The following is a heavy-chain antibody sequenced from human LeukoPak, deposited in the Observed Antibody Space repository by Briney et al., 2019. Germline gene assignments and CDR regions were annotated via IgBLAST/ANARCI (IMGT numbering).Heavy chain of an antibody. CDR2: ISAYNGNT. Sequence: ASVKVSCKASGYTFTSYGITWVRQAPGQGLEWMGWISAYNGNTNYAQNLQGRVTMTTDTSTTTAYLELRSLRSDDTAVYYCAGSLGYCTSNSCYLKYWGQGTLVTVSS. CDR3: AGSLGYCTSNSCYLKY. CDR1: GYTFTSYG. J-gene: IGHJ4*02. V-gene: IGHV1-18*01. D-gene: IGHD2-2*01.